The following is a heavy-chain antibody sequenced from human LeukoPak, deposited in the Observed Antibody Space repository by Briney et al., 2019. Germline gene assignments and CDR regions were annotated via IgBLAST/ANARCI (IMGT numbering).Heavy chain of an antibody. V-gene: IGHV3-21*04. D-gene: IGHD1-26*01. Sequence: GGSLRLSCAASGFSFSDFGMGWVRQAPGKRLEWVSSIFGSRDSISYANSVKGRFTISRDNAENSLYLQMDSLRVEDTAVYYCARDMSGSCYYYYGMDVWGQGTTVTVSS. J-gene: IGHJ6*02. CDR2: IFGSRDSI. CDR1: GFSFSDFG. CDR3: ARDMSGSCYYYYGMDV.